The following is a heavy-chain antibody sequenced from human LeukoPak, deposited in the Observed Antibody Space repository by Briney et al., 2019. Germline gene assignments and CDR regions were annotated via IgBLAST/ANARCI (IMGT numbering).Heavy chain of an antibody. Sequence: PGESPKISCKGSGYSFTSYWIGWVRQMPGKGLEWMGIIYPGDSDTRYSPSFQGQVTISADKSISTAYLQWSSLKASDTAMYYCARHGDGYNLYYYYGMDVWGQGTTVTVSS. J-gene: IGHJ6*02. V-gene: IGHV5-51*01. CDR1: GYSFTSYW. CDR3: ARHGDGYNLYYYYGMDV. CDR2: IYPGDSDT. D-gene: IGHD5-24*01.